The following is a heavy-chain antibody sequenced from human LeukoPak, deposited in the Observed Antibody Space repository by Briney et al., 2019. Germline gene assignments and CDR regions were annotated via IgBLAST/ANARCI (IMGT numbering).Heavy chain of an antibody. V-gene: IGHV4-59*01. CDR1: GGSFSGYY. D-gene: IGHD4-17*01. Sequence: PSETLSLTCAVYGGSFSGYYWSWIRQPPGKELEWIGDIYYSGDTNYNPSLKSRVTISVDTSKNQFSLKLSSVTAPDTAVYYCARSGAVTHNVFDNWGQGTLVTVSS. J-gene: IGHJ4*02. CDR3: ARSGAVTHNVFDN. CDR2: IYYSGDT.